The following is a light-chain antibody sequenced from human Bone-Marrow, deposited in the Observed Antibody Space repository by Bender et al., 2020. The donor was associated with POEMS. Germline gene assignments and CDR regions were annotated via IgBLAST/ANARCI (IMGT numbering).Light chain of an antibody. CDR1: SGDIGAYDY. V-gene: IGLV2-14*03. CDR3: SSYKRGVTSTLV. CDR2: DVN. Sequence: QSALTQPASVSGSPGQSITISCTGTSGDIGAYDYVSWYQQHPGKAPKLVIYDVNKRPSGVSYRFSGSKSGNTASLTISGLQAEDEADYYCSSYKRGVTSTLVFGGGTKLTVL. J-gene: IGLJ2*01.